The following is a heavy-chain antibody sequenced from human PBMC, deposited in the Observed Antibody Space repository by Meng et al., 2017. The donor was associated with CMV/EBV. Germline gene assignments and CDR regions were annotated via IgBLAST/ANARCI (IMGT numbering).Heavy chain of an antibody. CDR2: MNPNSGNT. V-gene: IGHV1-8*01. CDR1: GYTFTSYD. J-gene: IGHJ5*02. CDR3: ARGRRHTRGKNNYWFDP. Sequence: ASVKVSCKASGYTFTSYDINWVRQATGQGLEWMGWMNPNSGNTGYAQKFQGRVTMTRNTSISTAYMELSSLRSEDTAVYYCARGRRHTRGKNNYWFDPWGQGTLVTVSS. D-gene: IGHD1/OR15-1a*01.